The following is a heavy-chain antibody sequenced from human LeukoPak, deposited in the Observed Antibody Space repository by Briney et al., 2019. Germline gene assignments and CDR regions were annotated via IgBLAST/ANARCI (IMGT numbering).Heavy chain of an antibody. CDR1: GFTFSSYW. CDR2: IKQDGSEK. Sequence: PGGSLRLSCAASGFTFSSYWMSWVRQAPGKGLEWGANIKQDGSEKYYVDSVKGRVTISRDNAKNSLYLQMNSLRAEDTAVYYCAREADTAMVGDAFDIWGQGTMVTVSS. V-gene: IGHV3-7*01. J-gene: IGHJ3*02. D-gene: IGHD5-18*01. CDR3: AREADTAMVGDAFDI.